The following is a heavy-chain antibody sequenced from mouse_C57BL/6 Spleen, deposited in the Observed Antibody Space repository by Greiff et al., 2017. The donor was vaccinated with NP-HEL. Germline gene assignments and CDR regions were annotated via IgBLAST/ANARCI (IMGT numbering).Heavy chain of an antibody. V-gene: IGHV7-3*01. J-gene: IGHJ4*01. D-gene: IGHD2-2*01. Sequence: EVQRVESGGGLVQPGGSLSLSCAASGFTFTDYYMSWVRQPPGKALEWLGFIRNKANGYTTEYSASVKGRFTISRDNSQSILYLQMNALRAEDSATYYCARDGYGDYAMDYWGQGTSVTVSS. CDR2: IRNKANGYTT. CDR1: GFTFTDYY. CDR3: ARDGYGDYAMDY.